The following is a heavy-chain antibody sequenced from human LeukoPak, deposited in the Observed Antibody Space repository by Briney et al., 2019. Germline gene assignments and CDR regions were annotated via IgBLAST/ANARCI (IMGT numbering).Heavy chain of an antibody. CDR1: GGSIGWDY. CDR2: IYKSGST. V-gene: IGHV4-4*07. Sequence: PSETLSLTCTVSGGSIGWDYWSWIRQSAGKGLEWIGRIYKSGSTNYNPSFRSRVTMSVDTSKNQFSLNVASVTAADTAVYYCAREEYFQDSNGYSYYFHSWGQGSLVTVSS. J-gene: IGHJ4*02. CDR3: AREEYFQDSNGYSYYFHS. D-gene: IGHD3-22*01.